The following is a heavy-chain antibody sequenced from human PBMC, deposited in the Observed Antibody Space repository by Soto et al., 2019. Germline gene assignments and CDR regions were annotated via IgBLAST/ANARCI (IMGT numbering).Heavy chain of an antibody. CDR3: ARVGGSGSYYQEYFQH. J-gene: IGHJ1*01. V-gene: IGHV4-59*01. CDR1: GGSISSYY. Sequence: PSETLSLTCTVSGGSISSYYWSWIRQPPGKGLEWIGYIYYSGSTNYNPSLKSRVTISVDTSKNQFSLKLSSVTAADTAVYYCARVGGSGSYYQEYFQHWGQGTLVTVSS. D-gene: IGHD3-10*01. CDR2: IYYSGST.